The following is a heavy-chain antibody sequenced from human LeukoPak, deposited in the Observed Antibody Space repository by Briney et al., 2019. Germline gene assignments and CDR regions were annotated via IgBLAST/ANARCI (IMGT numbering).Heavy chain of an antibody. CDR1: GGSISIYY. D-gene: IGHD3-9*01. J-gene: IGHJ4*02. Sequence: PSETLSLTCTVSGGSISIYYWNWIRQPAGKRLEWIGRIYTSGSTNYNPSLKSRVTMSVDTSKNQFSLNLSSVTAADTAVYYCARGMYYDILTGYSPFDYWGQGTLVTVSS. V-gene: IGHV4-4*07. CDR3: ARGMYYDILTGYSPFDY. CDR2: IYTSGST.